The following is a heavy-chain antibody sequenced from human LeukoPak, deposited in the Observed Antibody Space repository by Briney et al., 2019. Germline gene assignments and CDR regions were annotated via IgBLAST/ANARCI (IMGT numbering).Heavy chain of an antibody. D-gene: IGHD3-10*01. CDR2: MNPNSGNT. CDR3: ARVLRFGEFYYYGMDV. V-gene: IGHV1-8*01. CDR1: GYTFTSYD. Sequence: ASVKVSCKASGYTFTSYDINWVRQATGQGLEWMGWMNPNSGNTGYAQKFQGRVTMTRNTSISTAYMELSSLRSEDTAVYYCARVLRFGEFYYYGMDVWGQGNTVTVSS. J-gene: IGHJ6*02.